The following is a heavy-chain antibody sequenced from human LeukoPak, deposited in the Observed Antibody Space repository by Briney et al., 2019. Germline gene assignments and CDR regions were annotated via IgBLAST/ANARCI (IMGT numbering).Heavy chain of an antibody. V-gene: IGHV4-61*02. CDR1: GGSISSGSYY. J-gene: IGHJ4*02. Sequence: TLSLTCTVSGGSISSGSYYWSWIRQPAGKGLEWIGRIWADGAPTYRPSLKSRVSVSVDVSKNQFSLRLTSVTAADTAVYYCARGRDSRGYQFMGFDSWGQGTLVTVSS. CDR2: IWADGAP. CDR3: ARGRDSRGYQFMGFDS. D-gene: IGHD3-22*01.